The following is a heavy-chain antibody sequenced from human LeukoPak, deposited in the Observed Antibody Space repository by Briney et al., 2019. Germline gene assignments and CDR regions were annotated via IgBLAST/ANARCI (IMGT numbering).Heavy chain of an antibody. Sequence: ASVKVSCKASGYTFTSYDINWVRQATGQGLEWMGWMNPNSGNTGYAQKFQGRVTITADKSTSTAYMELSSLRSEDTAVYYCARVEGAGSDFDYWGQGTLVTVSS. CDR3: ARVEGAGSDFDY. D-gene: IGHD1-26*01. J-gene: IGHJ4*02. CDR2: MNPNSGNT. V-gene: IGHV1-8*01. CDR1: GYTFTSYD.